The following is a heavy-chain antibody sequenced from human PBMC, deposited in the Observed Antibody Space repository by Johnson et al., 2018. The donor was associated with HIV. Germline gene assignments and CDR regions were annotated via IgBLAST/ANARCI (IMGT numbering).Heavy chain of an antibody. CDR2: VGIAGNT. J-gene: IGHJ3*02. CDR1: GFTVSSNY. CDR3: ARVSSGGAFDI. D-gene: IGHD3-22*01. V-gene: IGHV3-13*01. Sequence: VQLVESGGGLVQPGGSLRLSCAASGFTVSSNYMSWVRQTTGKGLEWVSAVGIAGNTYYPGSVKGRFTISRENAKNSLYLQMNSLRAGDTAVYYCARVSSGGAFDIWGQGTMVTVSS.